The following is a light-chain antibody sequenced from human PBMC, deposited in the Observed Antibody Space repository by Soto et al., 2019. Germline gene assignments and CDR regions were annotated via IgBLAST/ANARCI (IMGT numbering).Light chain of an antibody. CDR2: AAS. V-gene: IGKV1-39*01. Sequence: DIQMTQSPSSLSASVGDRVTITCRASQSISSYLNWYQQKPGKAPKLLIYAASSLQSGVPSRFNGSGSGTDFTLIISSLQPEDFATYYCQQSYSTPRTFGQGTKVDIK. CDR3: QQSYSTPRT. J-gene: IGKJ1*01. CDR1: QSISSY.